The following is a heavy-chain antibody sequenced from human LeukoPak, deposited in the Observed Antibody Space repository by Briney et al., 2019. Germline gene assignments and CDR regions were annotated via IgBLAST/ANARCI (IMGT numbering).Heavy chain of an antibody. Sequence: PSETLSLTCTVSGGSISSGGYYWSWIRQHPGKGLEWIGYIYYSGSTYYNPSLKSRVTISVDTSKTQFSLKLSSVTAADTAVYYCARLKGFNYFDYWGQGTLVTVSS. CDR1: GGSISSGGYY. CDR2: IYYSGST. D-gene: IGHD2-15*01. CDR3: ARLKGFNYFDY. J-gene: IGHJ4*02. V-gene: IGHV4-31*03.